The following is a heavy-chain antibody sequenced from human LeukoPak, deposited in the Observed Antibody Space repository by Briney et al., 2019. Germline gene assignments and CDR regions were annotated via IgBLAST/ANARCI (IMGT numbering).Heavy chain of an antibody. CDR3: ARSGNYYDTSDAFDI. CDR1: GFTFSSYS. J-gene: IGHJ3*02. D-gene: IGHD3-22*01. Sequence: SLRLSCAASGFTFSSYSMNWVRQAPGKGLEWVSSISSSSSYIYYADSVKGRFTISRDNAKNSLYLQMNSLRAEDTAVYYCARSGNYYDTSDAFDIWGQGTMVTVSS. CDR2: ISSSSSYI. V-gene: IGHV3-21*01.